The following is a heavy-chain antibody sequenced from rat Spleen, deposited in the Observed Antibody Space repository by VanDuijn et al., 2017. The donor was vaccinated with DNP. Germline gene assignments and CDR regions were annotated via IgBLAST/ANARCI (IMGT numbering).Heavy chain of an antibody. D-gene: IGHD4-1*01. CDR3: ARWASVGFDY. CDR1: GYSITNNY. J-gene: IGHJ2*01. Sequence: EVQLQESGPGLVKPSQSLSLTCSVTGYSITNNYWGWIRKFPGNQMEWMGYISFSGSTSYNPSLKSRISITRDTSKNQFFLHLNSVTTEDTATYYCARWASVGFDYWGQGVMVTVSP. V-gene: IGHV3-1*01. CDR2: ISFSGST.